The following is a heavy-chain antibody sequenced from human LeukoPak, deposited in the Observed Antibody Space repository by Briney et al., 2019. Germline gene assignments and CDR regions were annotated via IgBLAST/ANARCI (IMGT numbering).Heavy chain of an antibody. Sequence: GGSLRLSCAASGFTFSSYSMNWVRQAPGKGLEWVSSISSSSSYIYYADSVKGRFTISRDNAKNSLYLQMNSLRAEDTAVYYCARDRGYGSGSYYKHYDYWGQGTLVTVSS. D-gene: IGHD3-10*01. J-gene: IGHJ4*02. CDR1: GFTFSSYS. V-gene: IGHV3-21*01. CDR3: ARDRGYGSGSYYKHYDY. CDR2: ISSSSSYI.